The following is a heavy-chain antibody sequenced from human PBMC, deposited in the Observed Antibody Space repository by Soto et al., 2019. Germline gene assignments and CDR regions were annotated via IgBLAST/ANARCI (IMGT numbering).Heavy chain of an antibody. J-gene: IGHJ4*02. Sequence: GGSLRLSCAASGFTFSSYWMSWVRQAPGKGLEWVANIKQDGSEKYYVDSVKGRFTISRDNAKNSLYLQMNSLRAEDTAVYYCARLEGVGSLAYDYIWGSYRSTFDYWGQGTLVTVSS. D-gene: IGHD3-16*02. CDR3: ARLEGVGSLAYDYIWGSYRSTFDY. CDR2: IKQDGSEK. V-gene: IGHV3-7*01. CDR1: GFTFSSYW.